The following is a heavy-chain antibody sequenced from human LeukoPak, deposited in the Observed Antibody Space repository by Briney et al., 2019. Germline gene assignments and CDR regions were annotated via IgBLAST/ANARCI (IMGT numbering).Heavy chain of an antibody. CDR3: ARAETLAAIYFDF. J-gene: IGHJ4*02. CDR2: IFHSGIT. Sequence: PSETLSLTCTVSGGSISSYYWSWFRQPPGKGLEWIGYIFHSGITTYNPSLKSRVTISLDSSKNQFFLRLTSVTAADTAMYYCARAETLAAIYFDFWGQGSLVTVSS. CDR1: GGSISSYY. V-gene: IGHV4-59*01. D-gene: IGHD6-25*01.